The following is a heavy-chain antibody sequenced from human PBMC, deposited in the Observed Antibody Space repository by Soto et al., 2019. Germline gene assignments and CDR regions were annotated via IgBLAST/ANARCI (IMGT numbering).Heavy chain of an antibody. D-gene: IGHD3-22*01. CDR2: IYYSWST. J-gene: IGHJ4*02. CDR3: ARLRPAKYDNDSIGYSGDY. V-gene: IGHV4-39*01. Sequence: PGKGLEWIGSIYYSWSTYYNPSLKSRVTISVDTSKNQSSLKLSSVTAADTVVYYCARLRPAKYDNDSIGYSGDYWGKGT.